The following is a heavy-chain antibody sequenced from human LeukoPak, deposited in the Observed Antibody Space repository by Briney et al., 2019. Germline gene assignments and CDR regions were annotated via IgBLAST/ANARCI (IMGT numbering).Heavy chain of an antibody. Sequence: PSETLSLTCTVSGYSISSGYYWGWIRQAPGKGLEWIGSIYNSGSTYYNPSLKSRVTISADTSQNQFSLKLSSVTAADTAVYYCASRKLGNDYWGQGTLVTVSS. CDR3: ASRKLGNDY. CDR2: IYNSGST. J-gene: IGHJ4*02. CDR1: GYSISSGYY. D-gene: IGHD7-27*01. V-gene: IGHV4-38-2*02.